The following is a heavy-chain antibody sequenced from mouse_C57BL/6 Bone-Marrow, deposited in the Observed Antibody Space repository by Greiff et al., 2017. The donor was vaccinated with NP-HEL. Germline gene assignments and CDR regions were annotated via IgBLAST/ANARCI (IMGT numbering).Heavy chain of an antibody. CDR1: GYTFTDYY. D-gene: IGHD2-10*01. CDR3: ARPYYGNLFDY. Sequence: EVQLQQSGPELVKPGASVKISCKASGYTFTDYYMNWVKQSHGKSLEWIGDINPNNGGTSYNQKFKGKATLTVDKSSSTAYMELRSLTSEDSAVYYCARPYYGNLFDYWGQGTTRTVSS. J-gene: IGHJ2*01. CDR2: INPNNGGT. V-gene: IGHV1-26*01.